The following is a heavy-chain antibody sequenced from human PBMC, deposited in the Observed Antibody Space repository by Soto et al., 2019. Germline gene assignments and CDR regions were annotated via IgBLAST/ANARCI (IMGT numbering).Heavy chain of an antibody. Sequence: QLQLRESGPGLVKPSETLSLTCTVSGGSIIGSGFHWAWIRQPPGKGLEWIGSIYYSGTANYSPSLKRRLAIDVDTSKNRFSLRLSSVTAADTAVYYCATRSGDYVGWFDPWGQGTRVTVSS. CDR1: GGSIIGSGFH. J-gene: IGHJ5*02. CDR2: IYYSGTA. CDR3: ATRSGDYVGWFDP. D-gene: IGHD4-17*01. V-gene: IGHV4-39*01.